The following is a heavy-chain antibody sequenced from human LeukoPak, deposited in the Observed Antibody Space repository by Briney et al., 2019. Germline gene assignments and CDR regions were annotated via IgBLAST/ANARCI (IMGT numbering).Heavy chain of an antibody. CDR1: GYTFTSYG. D-gene: IGHD5-18*01. Sequence: ASVKVSCKASGYTFTSYGISWVRQAPGQGLEWMGWISAYNGNTNYAQKLQGRVTITADESTSTAYMELSSLRSEDTAVYYCARPYTAMDYGMDVWGQGTTVTVSS. CDR2: ISAYNGNT. V-gene: IGHV1-18*01. J-gene: IGHJ6*02. CDR3: ARPYTAMDYGMDV.